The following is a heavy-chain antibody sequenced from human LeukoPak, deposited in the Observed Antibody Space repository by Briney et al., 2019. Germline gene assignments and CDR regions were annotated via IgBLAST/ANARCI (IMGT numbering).Heavy chain of an antibody. CDR2: INHSGST. D-gene: IGHD2-2*02. Sequence: PSETLSLTCAVYGGSFSGYYWSWIRQPPGKGLEWIGEINHSGSTNYNPSLKSRVTISVDTSKNQFSLKLSSVTAADTAVYYCASSAPEYLYYFDYWGQGTLVTVSS. J-gene: IGHJ4*02. V-gene: IGHV4-34*01. CDR1: GGSFSGYY. CDR3: ASSAPEYLYYFDY.